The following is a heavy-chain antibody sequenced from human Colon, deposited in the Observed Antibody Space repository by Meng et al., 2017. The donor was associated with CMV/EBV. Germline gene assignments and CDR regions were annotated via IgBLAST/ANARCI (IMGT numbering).Heavy chain of an antibody. Sequence: SVKVSCKASGYTFTSYGISWVRQAPGQGLEWIGRIIPFVGIANYARNFQGRVTITADKSTGTAYMELSSLRSEDTAVYYCATESWDYWGQGTLVTVSS. V-gene: IGHV1-69*04. CDR2: IIPFVGIA. CDR3: ATESWDY. J-gene: IGHJ4*02. D-gene: IGHD3-10*01. CDR1: GYTFTSYG.